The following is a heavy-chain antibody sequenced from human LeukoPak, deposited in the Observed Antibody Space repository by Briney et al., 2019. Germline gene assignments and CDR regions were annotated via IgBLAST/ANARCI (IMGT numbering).Heavy chain of an antibody. CDR2: INPNSGGT. CDR1: GGTFSSYA. Sequence: ASVKVSCKASGGTFSSYAISWVRQAPGQGLEWMGWINPNSGGTNYAQKFQGRVTMTRDTSISTAYMELSRLRSDDTAVYYCARVQDSSGYYRPDAFDIWGQGTMVTVSS. V-gene: IGHV1-2*02. J-gene: IGHJ3*02. D-gene: IGHD3-22*01. CDR3: ARVQDSSGYYRPDAFDI.